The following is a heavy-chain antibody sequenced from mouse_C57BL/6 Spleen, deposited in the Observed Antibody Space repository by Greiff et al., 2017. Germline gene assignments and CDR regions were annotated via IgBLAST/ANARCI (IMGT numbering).Heavy chain of an antibody. D-gene: IGHD1-1*01. CDR2: INPNYGTT. CDR1: GYSFTDYN. CDR3: ARRSHYYGSSYDYAMDY. Sequence: EMQLVESGPELVKPGASVKISCKASGYSFTDYNMNWVKQSNGKSLEWIGVINPNYGTTSYNQKFKGKATLTVDQSSSTAYMQLNSLTSEDSAVYYCARRSHYYGSSYDYAMDYWGQGTSVTVSS. V-gene: IGHV1-39*01. J-gene: IGHJ4*01.